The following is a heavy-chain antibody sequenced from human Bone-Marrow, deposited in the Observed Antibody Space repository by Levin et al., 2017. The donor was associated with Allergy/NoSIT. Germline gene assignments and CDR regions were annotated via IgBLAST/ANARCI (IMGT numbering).Heavy chain of an antibody. CDR1: GVSISSGGYH. Sequence: TSETLSLTCTVSGVSISSGGYHWSWIRQQPGKGLEWIGHIYYSGSTNFNPSLKSRVTMSVDRSKHQFSLNLTSVTAADPAVYYCARDNKGGGSGWIYYDYGLDVWGQGTTVIVSS. D-gene: IGHD6-19*01. CDR2: IYYSGST. V-gene: IGHV4-31*03. CDR3: ARDNKGGGSGWIYYDYGLDV. J-gene: IGHJ6*02.